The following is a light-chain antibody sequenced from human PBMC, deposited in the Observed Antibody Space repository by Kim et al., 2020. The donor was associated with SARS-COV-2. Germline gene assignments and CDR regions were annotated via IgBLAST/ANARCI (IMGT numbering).Light chain of an antibody. J-gene: IGKJ3*01. Sequence: DIQLTQSPSFLSASVGDRVTITCRASQGISSSLAWYQQKPGKALKLLIYTASTLQSGVPSRFSGTGSGTEFTLTISSLQPEDFATYYCQQLSTYPLTFSPGTKVDIK. CDR2: TAS. CDR3: QQLSTYPLT. V-gene: IGKV1-9*01. CDR1: QGISSS.